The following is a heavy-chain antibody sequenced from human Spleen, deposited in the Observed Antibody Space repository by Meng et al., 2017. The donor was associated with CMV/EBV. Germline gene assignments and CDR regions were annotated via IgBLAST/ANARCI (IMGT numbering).Heavy chain of an antibody. J-gene: IGHJ5*02. D-gene: IGHD4-17*01. V-gene: IGHV4-34*01. Sequence: QVQLQQWGPGLVKPSETLSLTFAVYGRSFSGYYCSWIRQPPGKGLEWIGEINHSGSTNYNPSLKSRVTISVDTSKNQFSLKLSSVTAADTAVYYCASFSVTWDQGTLVTVSS. CDR3: ASFSVT. CDR1: GRSFSGYY. CDR2: INHSGST.